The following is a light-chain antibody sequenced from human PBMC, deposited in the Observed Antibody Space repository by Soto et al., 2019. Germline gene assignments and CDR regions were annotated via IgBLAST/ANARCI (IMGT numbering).Light chain of an antibody. CDR3: QQYNSYLT. V-gene: IGKV1-5*01. Sequence: DIQMTQSPSTLSASVGDRVTITCRASQSISSWLAWYQQKPGKAPKLLIYDASSLESGVLSRFSGSGSGTEFSLTISSLPTDDFATYYCQQYNSYLTFGGGTKVEIK. CDR2: DAS. CDR1: QSISSW. J-gene: IGKJ4*01.